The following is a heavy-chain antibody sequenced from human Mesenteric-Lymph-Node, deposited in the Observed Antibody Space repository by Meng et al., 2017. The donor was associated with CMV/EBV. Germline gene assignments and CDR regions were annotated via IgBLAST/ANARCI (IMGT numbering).Heavy chain of an antibody. V-gene: IGHV3-74*01. CDR2: IHPDLSLP. CDR3: IRDLVGKRYD. CDR1: GFTFTSYW. D-gene: IGHD3-9*01. J-gene: IGHJ4*02. Sequence: LVAVGGGLVQPGGSLRLYCVDSGFTFTSYWMHWVRQVPGEGLVWVSRIHPDLSLPSFADSVPDRFTISSDHAKNTLYLQMSDLRADDSAVYYCIRDLVGKRYDWGQGTLVTVSS.